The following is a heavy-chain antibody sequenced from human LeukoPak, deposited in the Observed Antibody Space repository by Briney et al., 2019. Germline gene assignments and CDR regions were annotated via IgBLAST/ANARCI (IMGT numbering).Heavy chain of an antibody. Sequence: SETLSLTCTVSGGSVSSYYWSWIRQPPGKGLEWIGYIYYSGSTNYNPSLKSRVTISVDTSKNQFSLKLSSVTAADTAVYYCARGGVVLEESYDYWGQGTLVTVSS. V-gene: IGHV4-59*02. CDR1: GGSVSSYY. D-gene: IGHD2-15*01. J-gene: IGHJ4*02. CDR2: IYYSGST. CDR3: ARGGVVLEESYDY.